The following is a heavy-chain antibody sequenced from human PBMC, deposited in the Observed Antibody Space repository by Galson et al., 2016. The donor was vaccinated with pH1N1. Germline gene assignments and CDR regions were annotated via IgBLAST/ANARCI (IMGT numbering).Heavy chain of an antibody. CDR2: IIPSGGNT. V-gene: IGHV1-46*01. J-gene: IGHJ4*02. CDR1: GYIFTNSY. CDR3: VREPHRGARYFDF. Sequence: SVKVSCKASGYIFTNSYIHWVRQAPEQGLEWMGIIIPSGGNTNYAQEFRGRLTMTRDTSTSTVYMELSSLRSEDTSMYYCVREPHRGARYFDFWGQGTLVTASS. D-gene: IGHD6-25*01.